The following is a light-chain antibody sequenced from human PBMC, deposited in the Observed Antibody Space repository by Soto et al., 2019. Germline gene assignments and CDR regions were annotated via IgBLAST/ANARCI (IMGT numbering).Light chain of an antibody. J-gene: IGKJ1*01. Sequence: ILMTQSPAHRSLSPEKRAKFYGRASQSVSSNLAWYQQKPGQAPRLLIYGASTRATGIPARFSGSGSGTEFTLTISSLQSEDIGVYYCHQYNTWPRTFGQGTKVDIK. CDR1: QSVSSN. CDR2: GAS. V-gene: IGKV3-15*01. CDR3: HQYNTWPRT.